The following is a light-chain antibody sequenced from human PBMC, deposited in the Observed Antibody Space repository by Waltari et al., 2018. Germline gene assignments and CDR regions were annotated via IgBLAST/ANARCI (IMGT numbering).Light chain of an antibody. J-gene: IGKJ5*01. CDR2: AAS. CDR1: QGISSY. CDR3: QQLNSYPRIT. V-gene: IGKV1-9*01. Sequence: DIQLTQSPSFLSASVGDRVTITCRASQGISSYLACYQQKPGKAPNLLIYAASTLQSGVPSRFSGSGSGTEFTLTISSLQPEDFATYYCQQLNSYPRITFGQGTRLEIK.